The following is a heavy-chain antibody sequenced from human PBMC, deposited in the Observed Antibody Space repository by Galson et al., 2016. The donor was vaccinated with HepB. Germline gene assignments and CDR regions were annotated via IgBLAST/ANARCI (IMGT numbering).Heavy chain of an antibody. V-gene: IGHV3-30*18. CDR3: AKHTYYYGSGSYSGFDY. D-gene: IGHD3-10*01. Sequence: SLRLSCAASGFSFNSYAMHWLRQAPGKGREWVAVTSYDGSEKYYADSVKGRFSISRDNSKNTLFLQMSSLRPEDTAVYYCAKHTYYYGSGSYSGFDYWGQGTLITVSS. CDR1: GFSFNSYA. J-gene: IGHJ4*02. CDR2: TSYDGSEK.